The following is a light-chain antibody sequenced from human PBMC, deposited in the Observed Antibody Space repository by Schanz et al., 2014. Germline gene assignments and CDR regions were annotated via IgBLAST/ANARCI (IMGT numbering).Light chain of an antibody. V-gene: IGKV3-20*01. CDR1: QSVGNT. CDR3: QQYGSSPTT. CDR2: AAS. J-gene: IGKJ2*01. Sequence: EIVMTQSPATLSVSPGERATLSCRASQSVGNTLAWYQQKPGQAPRLLIYAASIRAIGIPDRFSGSGSGTDFTLTISRLEPEDFAVYYCQQYGSSPTTFGQGTKLEIK.